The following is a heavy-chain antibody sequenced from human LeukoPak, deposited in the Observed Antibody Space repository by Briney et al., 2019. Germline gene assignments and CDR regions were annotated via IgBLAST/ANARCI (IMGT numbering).Heavy chain of an antibody. CDR3: ARGQGATVPQVGKNWFDP. Sequence: PSETLSLTCAVYIDSFSNYHWNWIRQTPAKGMEWIGEVNESGGTNISPSLRSRVILSVDTSKNQFSLKLISVTVADTAIYYCARGQGATVPQVGKNWFDPWGQGTRVTVSS. CDR2: VNESGGT. J-gene: IGHJ5*02. CDR1: IDSFSNYH. D-gene: IGHD1-26*01. V-gene: IGHV4-34*01.